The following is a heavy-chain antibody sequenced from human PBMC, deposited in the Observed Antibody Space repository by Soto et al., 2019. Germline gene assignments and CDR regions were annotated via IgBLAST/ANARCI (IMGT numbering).Heavy chain of an antibody. V-gene: IGHV1-18*01. CDR3: ARGGEGYCSGGSCYPLDYYYYGMDV. CDR2: ISAYNGNT. CDR1: GYTFTSYG. Sequence: QVQLVQSGAEVKKPGASVKVSCKASGYTFTSYGISWVRQAPGQGLEWMGWISAYNGNTNYAQKLQGRVTMTTDTSTSTAYMELRSLRSDDTAVYYYARGGEGYCSGGSCYPLDYYYYGMDVWGQGTTVTVSS. D-gene: IGHD2-15*01. J-gene: IGHJ6*02.